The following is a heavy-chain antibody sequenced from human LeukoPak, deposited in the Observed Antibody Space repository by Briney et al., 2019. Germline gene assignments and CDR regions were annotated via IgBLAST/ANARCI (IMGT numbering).Heavy chain of an antibody. J-gene: IGHJ6*03. CDR2: ISGSGGST. CDR3: AKDLAMAPYYYYYMDV. Sequence: GGSLRLSCAASGFTFSRYAMSWVRQAPGKGLEWVSAISGSGGSTYYADSVKGRFTISRDNSKNTLYLQMNSLRAEDTAVYYCAKDLAMAPYYYYYMDVWGKGTTVTISS. V-gene: IGHV3-23*01. D-gene: IGHD5-18*01. CDR1: GFTFSRYA.